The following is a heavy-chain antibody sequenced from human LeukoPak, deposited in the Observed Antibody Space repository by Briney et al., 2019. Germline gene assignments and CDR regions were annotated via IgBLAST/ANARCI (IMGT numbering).Heavy chain of an antibody. CDR3: ARHSDVVGAI. CDR2: IYPRDSDT. J-gene: IGHJ4*02. CDR1: GYTFTHQW. V-gene: IGHV5-51*01. D-gene: IGHD3-16*01. Sequence: GESLKISCEASGYTFTHQWIGWVRQMPGTGLEWVGIIYPRDSDTIYSPSFQGHVAISADTSINTAYLEWRSLEASDTAMYYCARHSDVVGAIWGQGTQVTVSS.